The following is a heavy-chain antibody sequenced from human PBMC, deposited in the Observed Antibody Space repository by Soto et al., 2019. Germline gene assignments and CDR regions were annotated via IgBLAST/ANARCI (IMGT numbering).Heavy chain of an antibody. V-gene: IGHV4-59*01. D-gene: IGHD3-16*02. CDR2: IYYSGST. CDR1: GGSISSYY. J-gene: IGHJ6*03. Sequence: QVQLQESGPGLVKPSETLSLTCTVSGGSISSYYWSWIRQPPGKGLEWIGYIYYSGSTNYNPSLKSRVTISVDTSKNQFSLKLSSVTAADTAVYYCARGYLGELSLWRNPYYYCYMDVWGKGTTVTVSS. CDR3: ARGYLGELSLWRNPYYYCYMDV.